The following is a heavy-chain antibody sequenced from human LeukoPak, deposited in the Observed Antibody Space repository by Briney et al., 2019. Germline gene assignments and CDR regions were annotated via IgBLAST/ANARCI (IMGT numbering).Heavy chain of an antibody. CDR1: GGSISSSSYY. V-gene: IGHV4-39*07. CDR2: IYYSGST. Sequence: PSETLSLTCTVSGGSISSSSYYWGWIRQPPGKGLEWIGSIYYSGSTYYNPSLKSRVTISVDTSKNQFSLKLSSVTAADTAVYYCARTDYDFWSGYTVTFDIWGQGTMVTVSS. D-gene: IGHD3-3*01. CDR3: ARTDYDFWSGYTVTFDI. J-gene: IGHJ3*02.